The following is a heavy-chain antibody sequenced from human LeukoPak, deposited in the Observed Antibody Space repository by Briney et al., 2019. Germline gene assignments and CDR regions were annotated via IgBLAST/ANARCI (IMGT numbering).Heavy chain of an antibody. CDR3: AKGYSYSYTHYFDY. CDR1: GLTFDDYA. CDR2: ISWSSGSI. D-gene: IGHD3-16*01. J-gene: IGHJ4*02. V-gene: IGHV3-9*01. Sequence: GGSLRLSCAASGLTFDDYAMHWVRQAPGKGLEWVSGISWSSGSIGYADSVKGRFTISRDSAKNSLYLQMNSLRAEDSALYYCAKGYSYSYTHYFDYWGQGILVTVSS.